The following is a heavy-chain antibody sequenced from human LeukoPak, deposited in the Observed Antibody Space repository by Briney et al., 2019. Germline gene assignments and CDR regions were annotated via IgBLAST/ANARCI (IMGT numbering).Heavy chain of an antibody. CDR2: ISAYNGNT. J-gene: IGHJ4*02. CDR1: GYTFTSYG. Sequence: GASVKVSCKASGYTFTSYGISWVRQAPGQGLEWMGWISAYNGNTNYAQKLQGRVTMTTDTSTSTAYMELRSLRSDDTAVYYCARVYPHKPCFAADYWGQGTLVTVSS. CDR3: ARVYPHKPCFAADY. V-gene: IGHV1-18*01. D-gene: IGHD2-15*01.